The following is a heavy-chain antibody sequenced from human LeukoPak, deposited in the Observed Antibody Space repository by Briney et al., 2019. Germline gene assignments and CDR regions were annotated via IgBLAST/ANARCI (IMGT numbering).Heavy chain of an antibody. CDR1: GITFSRFW. Sequence: RGGSLRLSCAASGITFSRFWMSRVRQAPGKGLQWVANINQDGSEKHYVDSVKGRFTTSRDNAENSLYLQMNSLRAEDTAVYYCASGGHLDYWGQGALVTVAS. CDR2: INQDGSEK. J-gene: IGHJ4*02. D-gene: IGHD3-16*01. V-gene: IGHV3-7*03. CDR3: ASGGHLDY.